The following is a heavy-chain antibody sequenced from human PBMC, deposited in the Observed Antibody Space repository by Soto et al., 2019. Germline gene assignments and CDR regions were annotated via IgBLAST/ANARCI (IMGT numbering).Heavy chain of an antibody. CDR3: AKDADIYCGSTCYYYGMDV. CDR2: ISYDGSNK. J-gene: IGHJ6*02. D-gene: IGHD3-10*01. CDR1: GFTFSSYG. V-gene: IGHV3-30*18. Sequence: PGGSLRLSCAASGFTFSSYGMQWVRQAPGKGLEWVAVISYDGSNKYYADSVKGRFTISRDNSKNTLYLQMNSLRAEDTAVYYSAKDADIYCGSTCYYYGMDVWGQGTTVTVSS.